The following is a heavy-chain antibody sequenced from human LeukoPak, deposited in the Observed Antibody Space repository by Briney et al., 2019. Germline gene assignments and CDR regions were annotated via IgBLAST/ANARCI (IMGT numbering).Heavy chain of an antibody. Sequence: GRSLRLSCVASGFTFSSYGMHWVRQAPGKGLEWVAVISYDGSNKYYADSVKGRFTISRDNSKNTLYLQMNSLRAEDTAVYYCAREGYDFWSGYYYYYYGMDVWGQGTTVTVSS. J-gene: IGHJ6*02. D-gene: IGHD3-3*01. CDR2: ISYDGSNK. V-gene: IGHV3-30*03. CDR1: GFTFSSYG. CDR3: AREGYDFWSGYYYYYYGMDV.